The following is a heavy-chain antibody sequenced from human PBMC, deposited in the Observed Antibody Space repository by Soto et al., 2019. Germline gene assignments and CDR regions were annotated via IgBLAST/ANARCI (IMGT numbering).Heavy chain of an antibody. D-gene: IGHD6-13*01. J-gene: IGHJ1*01. Sequence: EVQLVESGGGLVQPGGSLRLSCAASGFTFSSYSMNWVRQAPGKGLEWVSYISSSSSTIYYADSVKGRFTISRDNAKNSLYLQINSLRAEETAVYYCARDSTGYSSRWYAEYFQHWGQGTLVTVSS. CDR3: ARDSTGYSSRWYAEYFQH. CDR1: GFTFSSYS. CDR2: ISSSSSTI. V-gene: IGHV3-48*01.